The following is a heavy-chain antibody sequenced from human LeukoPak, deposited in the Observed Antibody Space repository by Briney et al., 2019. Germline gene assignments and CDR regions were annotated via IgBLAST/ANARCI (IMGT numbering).Heavy chain of an antibody. CDR3: ARSNGYCTNGVCYIVLRYYYYGMDV. CDR1: GYTFTSYY. Sequence: ASVKVSCKASGYTFTSYYMHWVRQAPGQGLEWMGIINPSGGSTSYAQKFQGRVTMTRDTSTSTVYMELSSLRSEDTAVYYCARSNGYCTNGVCYIVLRYYYYGMDVWGQGTTVTVSS. J-gene: IGHJ6*02. D-gene: IGHD2-8*01. V-gene: IGHV1-46*01. CDR2: INPSGGST.